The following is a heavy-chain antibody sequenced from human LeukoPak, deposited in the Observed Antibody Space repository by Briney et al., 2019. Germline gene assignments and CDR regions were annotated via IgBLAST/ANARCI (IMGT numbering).Heavy chain of an antibody. CDR2: IYYSGST. Sequence: SETLSLTCTVSGGSISSSSYYWGWIRRPPGKGLEWIGSIYYSGSTYYNPSLKSRVTISVDTSKNQFSLKLSSVTAADTAVYYCARQVFFGVVNYFDYWGQGTLVTVSS. CDR1: GGSISSSSYY. V-gene: IGHV4-39*01. D-gene: IGHD3-3*01. CDR3: ARQVFFGVVNYFDY. J-gene: IGHJ4*02.